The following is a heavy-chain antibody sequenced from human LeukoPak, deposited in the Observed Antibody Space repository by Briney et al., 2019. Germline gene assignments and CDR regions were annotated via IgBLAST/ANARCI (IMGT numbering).Heavy chain of an antibody. V-gene: IGHV1-69*04. J-gene: IGHJ4*02. CDR2: IIPILGIA. CDR3: ARAQDGDYPFDY. D-gene: IGHD4-17*01. Sequence: ASVKVSCKASGGTFSSYAISWVRQAPGQGLKWMGRIIPILGIANYAQKFQGRVTITADKSTSTAYMELSSLRSEDTAVYYCARAQDGDYPFDYWGQGTLVTVSS. CDR1: GGTFSSYA.